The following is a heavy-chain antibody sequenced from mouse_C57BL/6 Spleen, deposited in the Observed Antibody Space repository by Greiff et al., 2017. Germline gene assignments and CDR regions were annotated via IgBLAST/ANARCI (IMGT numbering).Heavy chain of an antibody. Sequence: EVKLVESGGGLVKPGGSLKLSCAASGFTFSDYGMHWVRQAPEKGLEWVAYISRGGSTNYYADTVKGRFTISRDNAKNTLFLQMTSLRSEYTAMYYCARRGYDYDGGWDFDVWGTGTTVTVSS. J-gene: IGHJ1*03. CDR1: GFTFSDYG. CDR3: ARRGYDYDGGWDFDV. D-gene: IGHD2-4*01. V-gene: IGHV5-17*01. CDR2: ISRGGSTN.